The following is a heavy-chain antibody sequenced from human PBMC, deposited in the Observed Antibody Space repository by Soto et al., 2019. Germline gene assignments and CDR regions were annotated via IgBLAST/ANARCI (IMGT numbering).Heavy chain of an antibody. CDR1: GGTFSNYP. CDR2: IIPIFGTV. J-gene: IGHJ2*01. V-gene: IGHV1-69*12. Sequence: QVQLVQSGAEVKKPGSSVKVSCKASGGTFSNYPISWVRQAPGQGFEWMGGIIPIFGTVNYAQEFQGRVTITADESTSTAYMELSSLRSEDTAVYYCARGNRKWIQVWYFDLWGSGTLVTVSS. CDR3: ARGNRKWIQVWYFDL. D-gene: IGHD5-18*01.